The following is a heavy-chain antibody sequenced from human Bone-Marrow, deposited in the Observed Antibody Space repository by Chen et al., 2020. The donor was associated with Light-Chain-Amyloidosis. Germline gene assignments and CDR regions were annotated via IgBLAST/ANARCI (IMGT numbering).Heavy chain of an antibody. J-gene: IGHJ3*02. Sequence: EVQLVESGGGLVQPGRSLRLSCAASGFTFDDYAMHWVRQAPGKGLEWVSGISWNSDNIDYVDSVRGRFTISRDHAKNSLYLQMDSLRPEDTALYYCVKDFYHLYTTAGPASFNIWGQGTMVTVSS. D-gene: IGHD1-1*01. CDR1: GFTFDDYA. V-gene: IGHV3-9*01. CDR2: ISWNSDNI. CDR3: VKDFYHLYTTAGPASFNI.